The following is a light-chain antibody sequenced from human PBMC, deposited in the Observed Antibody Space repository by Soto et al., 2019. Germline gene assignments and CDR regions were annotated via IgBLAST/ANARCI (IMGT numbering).Light chain of an antibody. J-gene: IGKJ4*01. CDR2: DAS. CDR1: QTVNSY. V-gene: IGKV3-11*01. Sequence: EIVLTQSPGTLSLSPGERATLSCRASQTVNSYLAWYQQRPGQPLRLLIYDASNRATGVLARFSGSGSGTDFTLTISSLEPEDFALYYCQQRSNWPLTFGGGNKVEIK. CDR3: QQRSNWPLT.